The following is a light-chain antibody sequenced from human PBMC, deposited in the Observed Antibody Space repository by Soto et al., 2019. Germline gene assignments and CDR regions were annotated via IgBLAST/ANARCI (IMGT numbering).Light chain of an antibody. J-gene: IGLJ2*01. CDR2: DVG. Sequence: QSALTQPRSVSGSPGQSVTISCTGTSSDVGGYNYVSWYQQHPGKAPKLMIYDVGKRPSGVPDRFSGSKSGNTASLTISGLQAEDEADYYCCSYAGSRVVFGGGTKVTVL. CDR1: SSDVGGYNY. CDR3: CSYAGSRVV. V-gene: IGLV2-11*01.